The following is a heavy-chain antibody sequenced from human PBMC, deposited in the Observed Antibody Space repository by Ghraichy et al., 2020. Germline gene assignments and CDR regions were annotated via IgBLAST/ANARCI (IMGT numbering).Heavy chain of an antibody. CDR3: ARETRQGISGSDTFDI. J-gene: IGHJ3*02. V-gene: IGHV1-2*02. CDR2: INPDTGGT. D-gene: IGHD1-26*01. Sequence: ASVKVSCKASGYTFTGCYVHWVRQAPGQGLEWMGWINPDTGGTNYAQTFQGRVTMTRDTSISTAYMDLSRLTSDDTAVFYCARETRQGISGSDTFDIWGQGTTVTVSS. CDR1: GYTFTGCY.